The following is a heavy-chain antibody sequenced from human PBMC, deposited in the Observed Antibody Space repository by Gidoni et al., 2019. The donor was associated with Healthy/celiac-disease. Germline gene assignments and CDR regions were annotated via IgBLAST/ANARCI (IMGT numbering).Heavy chain of an antibody. J-gene: IGHJ4*02. D-gene: IGHD2-15*01. CDR2: INPSGGST. CDR3: ARAQGSSGAPHSNFDY. Sequence: QVQLVQSGAEVKKPGASVKVSCTASGSTFTSYSMHWVRQAPGQGLEWMGIINPSGGSTSYAQKFQGRVTMTRDTSTSTVYMELSSLRSEDTAVYYCARAQGSSGAPHSNFDYWGQGTLVTVSS. CDR1: GSTFTSYS. V-gene: IGHV1-46*01.